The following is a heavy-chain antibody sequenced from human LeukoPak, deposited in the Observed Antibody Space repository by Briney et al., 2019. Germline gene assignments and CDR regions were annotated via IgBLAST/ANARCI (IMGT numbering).Heavy chain of an antibody. V-gene: IGHV3-30*18. CDR2: ISYDGSNK. CDR3: AKEPPIDCSGGSCYNYYGMDV. D-gene: IGHD2-15*01. CDR1: GFTFSSYG. Sequence: GRSLRLSCAASGFTFSSYGMHWVRQAPGKGLEWVAVISYDGSNKYYADSVKGRFTISRDNSKNTLYLQMNSLRAEDTAVYYCAKEPPIDCSGGSCYNYYGMDVWGQGTTATVSS. J-gene: IGHJ6*02.